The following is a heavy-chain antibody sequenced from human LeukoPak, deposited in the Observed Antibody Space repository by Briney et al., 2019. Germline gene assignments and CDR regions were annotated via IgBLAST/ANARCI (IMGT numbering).Heavy chain of an antibody. CDR2: ISWNSGSI. J-gene: IGHJ4*02. Sequence: GGSLRLSCAASGFTVSSNYMSWVRHAPGKGLEWVSGISWNSGSIGYADSVKGRFTISRDNAKNSLYLQMNSLRAEDTALYYCAKDTGYYYDSSNYYAYWGQGTLVTVSS. D-gene: IGHD3-22*01. CDR1: GFTVSSNY. CDR3: AKDTGYYYDSSNYYAY. V-gene: IGHV3-9*01.